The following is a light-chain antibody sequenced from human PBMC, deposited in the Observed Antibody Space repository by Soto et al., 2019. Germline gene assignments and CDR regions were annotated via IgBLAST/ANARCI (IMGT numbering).Light chain of an antibody. CDR1: SSNIGAGYD. CDR2: GNS. J-gene: IGLJ2*01. V-gene: IGLV1-40*01. Sequence: QLVLTQPPSVSGAPGQRVTISCTGSSSNIGAGYDVHWYQQLPGTAPKLLICGNSNRPSGVPDRFSGSKSGTSASLAITGLQAEDEADYYCQSYDSSLSGYVVFGGGTKVTVL. CDR3: QSYDSSLSGYVV.